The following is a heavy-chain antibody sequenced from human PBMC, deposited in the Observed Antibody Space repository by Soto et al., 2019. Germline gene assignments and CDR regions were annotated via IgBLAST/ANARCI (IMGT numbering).Heavy chain of an antibody. CDR1: GYTFTSYG. J-gene: IGHJ6*02. CDR2: ISAYNGNT. Sequence: QVQLVQSGAEVKKPGASVKVSCKASGYTFTSYGISWVRQAPGQGLEWMGWISAYNGNTTYAQKLQGRVTMTTDTSPRTAYMELRRLRPDDTAVYYCARGWSTPMGSGMDVWGQGTTVTVSS. V-gene: IGHV1-18*01. D-gene: IGHD2-15*01. CDR3: ARGWSTPMGSGMDV.